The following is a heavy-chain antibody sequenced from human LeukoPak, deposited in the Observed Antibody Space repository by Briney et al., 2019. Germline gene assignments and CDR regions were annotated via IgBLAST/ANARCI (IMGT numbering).Heavy chain of an antibody. V-gene: IGHV3-23*01. CDR1: GFTFSTYA. J-gene: IGHJ4*02. CDR3: AKGESHPKYYFDY. D-gene: IGHD3-10*01. Sequence: GGSLRLSCAASGFTFSTYAMRWVRQARGKGLEWVSSIGGSDGSTYYADSVKGRFTISRDNSKNTLYLQMNTLRAEDTAVYYCAKGESHPKYYFDYWGQGTLVTVSS. CDR2: IGGSDGST.